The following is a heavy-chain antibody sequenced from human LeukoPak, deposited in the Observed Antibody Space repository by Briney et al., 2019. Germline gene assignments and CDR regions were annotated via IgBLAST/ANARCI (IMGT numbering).Heavy chain of an antibody. CDR3: ARDRHVPGLYYYYMDV. V-gene: IGHV3-74*01. Sequence: EGSLRLSCAASGFTFSSYWMHWVRQAPGKGLVWVSRINSDGSVTTYADSVKGRFTISRDNAKNTLYLQMNSLGAEDTAVYFCARDRHVPGLYYYYMDVWGKGTTVTVPS. CDR2: INSDGSVT. CDR1: GFTFSSYW. J-gene: IGHJ6*03. D-gene: IGHD6-6*01.